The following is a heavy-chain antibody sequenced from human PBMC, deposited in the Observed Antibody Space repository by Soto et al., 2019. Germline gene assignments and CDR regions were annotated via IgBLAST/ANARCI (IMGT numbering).Heavy chain of an antibody. V-gene: IGHV4-34*01. CDR3: ARQVTTVVTRNYYYFYGMDV. Sequence: QVQLQQWGAGLLKPSETLSLTCAVYGGSFSGYYWSWIRQPPGKGLEWIGEINHSGSNNYNPSLNSRVTISVDTSKNPLSLKLSSVTAAVTAVYYCARQVTTVVTRNYYYFYGMDVWGQGTTVTVSS. D-gene: IGHD4-17*01. J-gene: IGHJ6*02. CDR1: GGSFSGYY. CDR2: INHSGSN.